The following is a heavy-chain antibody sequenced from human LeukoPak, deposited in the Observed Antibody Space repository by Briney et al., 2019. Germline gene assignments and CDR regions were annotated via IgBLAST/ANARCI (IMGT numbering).Heavy chain of an antibody. CDR3: ARGSKWLLPPFDY. J-gene: IGHJ4*02. Sequence: ASVKVSCKASGYTLTGYYMHWVRQAPGQGLEWMGWINPNSGGTNYAQKFQGRVTMTRDTSISTAYMELSRLRSDDTAVYYCARGSKWLLPPFDYWGQGTLVTVSS. CDR1: GYTLTGYY. V-gene: IGHV1-2*02. D-gene: IGHD3-22*01. CDR2: INPNSGGT.